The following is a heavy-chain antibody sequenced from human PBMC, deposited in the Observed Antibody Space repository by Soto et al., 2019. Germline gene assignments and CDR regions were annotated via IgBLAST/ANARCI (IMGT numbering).Heavy chain of an antibody. V-gene: IGHV1-2*02. J-gene: IGHJ3*02. Sequence: QLHLVQSGAVVKKPGASVTVSCSASGYPVTAYYMHWVRQAPGRGLEWMGGINPATGAAKYTQTFRGRVTMPRDTSTSTVFMERGGLPSEDTAVFSWAGGGGVGVAGSAAFDMWGQGTLVTVSS. D-gene: IGHD3-3*01. CDR1: GYPVTAYY. CDR3: AGGGGVGVAGSAAFDM. CDR2: INPATGAA.